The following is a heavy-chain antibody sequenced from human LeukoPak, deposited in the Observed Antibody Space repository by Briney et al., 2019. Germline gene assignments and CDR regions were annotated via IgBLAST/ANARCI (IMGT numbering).Heavy chain of an antibody. D-gene: IGHD4-17*01. V-gene: IGHV3-21*01. Sequence: PGGSLRLSCAASGMTFSTHGMNWVRQAPGKGLEWVSSIGISSHNIYYADSVKGRFTISRDNAKNSLSLQMNSLRVEDTAVYYCARDGVRGFTATTPFDYWGPGTLVTVSS. CDR1: GMTFSTHG. CDR3: ARDGVRGFTATTPFDY. CDR2: IGISSHNI. J-gene: IGHJ4*02.